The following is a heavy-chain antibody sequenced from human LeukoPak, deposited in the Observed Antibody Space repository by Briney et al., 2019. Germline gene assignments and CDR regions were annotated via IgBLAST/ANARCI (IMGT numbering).Heavy chain of an antibody. Sequence: GGSLRLSCAASGFTFSSYGMSWVRQAPGKGLEWVSVISASGGSTYYADSVKGRFTISRDTSKSTLYLQVNSLRADDTAVYSRAKLIADHCYSPIDYWGQGTLVTVSS. D-gene: IGHD2-21*02. J-gene: IGHJ4*02. CDR3: AKLIADHCYSPIDY. V-gene: IGHV3-23*01. CDR2: ISASGGST. CDR1: GFTFSSYG.